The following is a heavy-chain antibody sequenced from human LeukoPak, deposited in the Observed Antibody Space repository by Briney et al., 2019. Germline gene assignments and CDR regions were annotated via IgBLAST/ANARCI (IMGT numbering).Heavy chain of an antibody. CDR1: GFTFSSYG. CDR2: ISYDGSNK. J-gene: IGHJ4*02. Sequence: GGSLRPSCAASGFTFSSYGMHWVRQAPGKGLEWVAVISYDGSNKYYADSVKGRFTISRDNSKNTLYLQMNSLRAEDTAVYYCAKDSPIVGATTFNYWGQGTLVTVSS. V-gene: IGHV3-30*18. CDR3: AKDSPIVGATTFNY. D-gene: IGHD1-26*01.